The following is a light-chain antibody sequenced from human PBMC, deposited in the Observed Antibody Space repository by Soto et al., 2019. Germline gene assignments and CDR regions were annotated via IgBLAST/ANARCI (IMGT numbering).Light chain of an antibody. Sequence: IQLTQSPSSLSASVGDRVTITCRASQGISSYLAWYQQKPGKAPKLMIYAAYTLQSGVPSRFSCSGYGTDFTLTISSLQPDDFATYYCQQLNSYPVTFGQGTKLEIK. V-gene: IGKV1-9*01. CDR3: QQLNSYPVT. CDR2: AAY. J-gene: IGKJ2*01. CDR1: QGISSY.